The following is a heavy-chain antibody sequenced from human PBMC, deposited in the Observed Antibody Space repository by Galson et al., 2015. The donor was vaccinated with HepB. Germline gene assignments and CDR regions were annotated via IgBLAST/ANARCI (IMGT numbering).Heavy chain of an antibody. CDR3: AREVAAAGRFDY. CDR1: GYTFTSYG. D-gene: IGHD6-13*01. CDR2: ISAYNGNT. V-gene: IGHV1-18*01. J-gene: IGHJ4*02. Sequence: SVKVSCKASGYTFTSYGISWVRQAPGQGLEWMGWISAYNGNTNYAQELQGRVTMTTGTSTSTAYMELRSLRSDDTAVYYCAREVAAAGRFDYWGQGTLVTVSP.